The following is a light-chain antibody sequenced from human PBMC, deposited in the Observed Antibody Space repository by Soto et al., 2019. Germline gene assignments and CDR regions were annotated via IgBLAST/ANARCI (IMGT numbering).Light chain of an antibody. CDR2: DAS. CDR3: QQYAGSPRT. Sequence: EIVLTQSPGTLSLSPGESATLSCSASQTVRNNYLAWYQQKPGQAPRLLIYDASSRATGIPDRFTGSGSGTDFTLTINRVEPEDFAVYFCQQYAGSPRTFGQGTKVDI. V-gene: IGKV3-20*01. CDR1: QTVRNNY. J-gene: IGKJ1*01.